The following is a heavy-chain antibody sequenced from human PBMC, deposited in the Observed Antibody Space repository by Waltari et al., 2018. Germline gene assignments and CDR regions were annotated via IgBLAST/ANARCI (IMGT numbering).Heavy chain of an antibody. CDR3: AKERDGFGVRPLHMDV. J-gene: IGHJ6*03. CDR1: GFIFDNYG. V-gene: IGHV3-43D*03. Sequence: EVQLVESGGVVVQPGGSLRLSCPASGFIFDNYGMQWIRQAPGKGLEWVSYVSGDGEDTYYAGSVKGRFTISRHNGDNSLYLQMNSLRPEDSAFYYCAKERDGFGVRPLHMDVWGKGTTVTVSS. D-gene: IGHD3-10*01. CDR2: VSGDGEDT.